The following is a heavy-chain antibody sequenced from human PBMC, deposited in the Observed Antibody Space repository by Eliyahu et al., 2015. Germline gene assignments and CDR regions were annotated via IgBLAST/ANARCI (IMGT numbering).Heavy chain of an antibody. CDR2: IYHSGST. V-gene: IGHV4-38-2*02. CDR1: GYXISSGYY. CDR3: ARDGGGVATRPFDY. D-gene: IGHD5-12*01. J-gene: IGHJ4*02. Sequence: QVQLQESGPGLVKPSETLSLTCTVSGYXISSGYYWGWIRQPPGKGLEWIGSIYHSGSTYYNPSLKSRVTISVDTSKNQFSLKLSSVTAADTAVYYCARDGGGVATRPFDYWGQGTLVTVSS.